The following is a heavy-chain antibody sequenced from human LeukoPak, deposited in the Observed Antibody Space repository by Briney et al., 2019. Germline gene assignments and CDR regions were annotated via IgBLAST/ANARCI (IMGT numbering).Heavy chain of an antibody. CDR2: ISSGSGTI. V-gene: IGHV3-48*02. J-gene: IGHJ4*02. CDR1: GFTFSSHD. CDR3: ARDRPLDY. Sequence: GGSLRLSCAASGFTFSSHDMNWVRQAPGKGLEWVSCISSGSGTIYYADSVKGRFTISRDNAKNSLYLQMNSLRDEDTAVYYCARDRPLDYWGQGTLVTVSS.